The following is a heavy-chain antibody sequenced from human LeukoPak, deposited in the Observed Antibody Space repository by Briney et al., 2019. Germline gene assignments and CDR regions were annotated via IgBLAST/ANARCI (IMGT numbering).Heavy chain of an antibody. J-gene: IGHJ4*02. CDR2: ISGSSSYI. D-gene: IGHD2-15*01. Sequence: GGSLRLSCAASGFTFSSYNMNWVRQAPGKGLEWVSSISGSSSYIYYADSVKGRFTISRDSAKNSLFLQMNSLRAEDTAVYYCARDRWHDYWGQGTLVTVSS. CDR3: ARDRWHDY. V-gene: IGHV3-21*01. CDR1: GFTFSSYN.